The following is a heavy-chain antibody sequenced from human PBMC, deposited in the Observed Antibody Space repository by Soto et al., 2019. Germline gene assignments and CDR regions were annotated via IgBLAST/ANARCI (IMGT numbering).Heavy chain of an antibody. J-gene: IGHJ4*02. Sequence: ASVKVSCKVSGYTFTGHGISWVRRAPGQGLEWLGWISPYNGKAFYVKNFQDRLTMTTDTATSTVYMDLSRLTSDDTAIYYCARSKGYSNNNLYYIDFWGQGTLVTVSS. CDR1: GYTFTGHG. CDR2: ISPYNGKA. D-gene: IGHD2-15*01. CDR3: ARSKGYSNNNLYYIDF. V-gene: IGHV1-18*01.